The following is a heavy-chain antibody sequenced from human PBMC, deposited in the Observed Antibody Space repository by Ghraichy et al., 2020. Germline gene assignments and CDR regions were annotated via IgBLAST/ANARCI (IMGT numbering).Heavy chain of an antibody. J-gene: IGHJ4*02. D-gene: IGHD1-20*01. CDR1: GFTFRSYH. CDR2: ISSSSGLI. CDR3: ARVVQDITGADY. Sequence: GGSLRLSCAASGFTFRSYHMNWVRQAPGKGLEWISYISSSSGLIHYADSVKGRVTISRDNAKNSLYLQMTSLRDEDTAVYYCARVVQDITGADYWGQGTLVTVSS. V-gene: IGHV3-48*02.